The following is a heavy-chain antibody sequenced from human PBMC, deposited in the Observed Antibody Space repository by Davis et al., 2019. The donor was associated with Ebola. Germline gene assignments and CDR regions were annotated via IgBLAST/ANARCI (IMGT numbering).Heavy chain of an antibody. D-gene: IGHD5-24*01. V-gene: IGHV4-59*11. J-gene: IGHJ4*02. CDR3: ARGRDGYNFGFDY. CDR2: IYYDVNT. CDR1: GASISSHY. Sequence: SETLSLTCTVSGASISSHYWSWIRQSPGKGLEWIGHIYYDVNTKYSPSLKSRVTISSDTSKNQFSLKLTSVTAADTAMYYCARGRDGYNFGFDYWGQGTLVTVSS.